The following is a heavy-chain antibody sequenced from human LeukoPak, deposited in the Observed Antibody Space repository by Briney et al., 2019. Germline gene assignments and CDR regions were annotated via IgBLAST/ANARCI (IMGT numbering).Heavy chain of an antibody. CDR3: ARDREVPYFDY. CDR1: GYTFTNYG. D-gene: IGHD1-26*01. CDR2: IIPIFGTA. V-gene: IGHV1-69*13. J-gene: IGHJ4*02. Sequence: GASVKVSCKASGYTFTNYGVSWVRQAPGQGLEWMGGIIPIFGTANYAQKFQGRVTITADESTSTAYMELSSLRSEDTAVYYCARDREVPYFDYWGQGTLVTVSS.